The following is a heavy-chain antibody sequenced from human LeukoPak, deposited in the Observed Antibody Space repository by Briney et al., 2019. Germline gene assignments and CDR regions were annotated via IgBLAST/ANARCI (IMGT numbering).Heavy chain of an antibody. CDR2: IYTSGST. Sequence: SQTLSLTCTVSGGSISSGSYYWSWIRQPAGKGLEWIGRIYTSGSTNYNPSLKSRVTISVDTSKNQFSLKLSSVTAADTAVYYCARDGLLWFGVHYYYYVDVWGKGTTVTISS. CDR1: GGSISSGSYY. CDR3: ARDGLLWFGVHYYYYVDV. V-gene: IGHV4-61*02. D-gene: IGHD3-10*01. J-gene: IGHJ6*03.